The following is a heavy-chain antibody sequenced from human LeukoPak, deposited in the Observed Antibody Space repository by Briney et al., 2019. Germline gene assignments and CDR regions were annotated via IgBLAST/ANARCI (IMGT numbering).Heavy chain of an antibody. D-gene: IGHD1-26*01. CDR1: GGSISNYY. CDR2: IYYSGST. J-gene: IGHJ6*02. Sequence: PSETLSLTCTVSGGSISNYYWSWIRQPPGKGLEWIGYIYYSGSTNYNPSLKSRVTISVDTSKNQFSLKLSSATAADTAVYYCARVGGTNYYYYGMDVWGQGTTVTVSS. V-gene: IGHV4-59*01. CDR3: ARVGGTNYYYYGMDV.